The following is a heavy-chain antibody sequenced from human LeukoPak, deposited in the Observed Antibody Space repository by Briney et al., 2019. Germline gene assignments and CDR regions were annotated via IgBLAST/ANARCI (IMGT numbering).Heavy chain of an antibody. D-gene: IGHD3-9*01. CDR3: ARDGSRLDWLSSGFDY. CDR1: GFTFSSYG. V-gene: IGHV3-33*01. Sequence: GGSLRLSCAASGFTFSSYGMHWVRQAPGKGLEWVAVIWYDGSNKYYADSVKGRFTISRDNAKNSLYLQMNSLRDEDTAVYYCARDGSRLDWLSSGFDYWGQGTLVTVSS. J-gene: IGHJ4*02. CDR2: IWYDGSNK.